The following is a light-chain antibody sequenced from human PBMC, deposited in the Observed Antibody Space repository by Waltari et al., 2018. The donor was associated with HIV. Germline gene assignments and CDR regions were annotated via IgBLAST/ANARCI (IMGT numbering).Light chain of an antibody. CDR2: SNN. J-gene: IGLJ3*02. Sequence: QSVLTQPPSASGTPGQRVTISCSGASSNIGSTTVNWYQQLPGTAPQLLIYSNNQRPSGVPDRFSGSKSGTSASLAISGLQSEDEADYYCATWDDNLNGWVFGGGTKLTVL. CDR1: SSNIGSTT. CDR3: ATWDDNLNGWV. V-gene: IGLV1-44*01.